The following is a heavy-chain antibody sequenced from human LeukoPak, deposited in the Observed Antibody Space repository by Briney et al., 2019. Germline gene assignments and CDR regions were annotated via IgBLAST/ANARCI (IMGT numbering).Heavy chain of an antibody. Sequence: SETLSLTCAVYGGSFSGYYWSWIRQPPGKGLEWVGEINHSGSTNYNPSLKSRVTISVDTSKNQFSLKLSSVTAAETAVYYGARGKHACYCSSTSCYILTFDYWGKGTLVTVSS. CDR3: ARGKHACYCSSTSCYILTFDY. CDR1: GGSFSGYY. V-gene: IGHV4-34*01. J-gene: IGHJ4*02. CDR2: INHSGST. D-gene: IGHD2-2*02.